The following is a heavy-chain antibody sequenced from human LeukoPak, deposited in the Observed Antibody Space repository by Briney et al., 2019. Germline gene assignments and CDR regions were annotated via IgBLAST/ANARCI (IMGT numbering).Heavy chain of an antibody. Sequence: SETLSLTCTVSGGSISSGDYYWRWLRQPPGKGLEWIGYIYYSGSTYYNPSLKSRVTISVDTSKNQFSLKLSSVTAADTAVYYCARSYSSGWYDTYYFDYWGQGTLVTVSS. J-gene: IGHJ4*02. V-gene: IGHV4-30-4*01. CDR3: ARSYSSGWYDTYYFDY. CDR1: GGSISSGDYY. D-gene: IGHD6-19*01. CDR2: IYYSGST.